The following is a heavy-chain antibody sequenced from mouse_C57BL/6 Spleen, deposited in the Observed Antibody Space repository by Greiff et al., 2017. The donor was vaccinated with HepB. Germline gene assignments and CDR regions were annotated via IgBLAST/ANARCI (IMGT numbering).Heavy chain of an antibody. CDR3: ARLGGLYYFDY. Sequence: QVQLQQPGAELVKPGASVKLSCKASGYTLTSYWMHWVKQRPGQGLEWIGMIHPNSGSTNYNEKFKSKATLTVDKSSSTAYMQLSSLTSEDSAVYYCARLGGLYYFDYWGQGTTLTVSS. CDR2: IHPNSGST. V-gene: IGHV1-64*01. CDR1: GYTLTSYW. D-gene: IGHD4-1*01. J-gene: IGHJ2*01.